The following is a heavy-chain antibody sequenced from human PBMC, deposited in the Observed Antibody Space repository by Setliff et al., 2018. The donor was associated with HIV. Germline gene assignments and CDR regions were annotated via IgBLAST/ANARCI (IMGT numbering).Heavy chain of an antibody. D-gene: IGHD2-15*01. CDR3: VRVAVSGRGLAY. J-gene: IGHJ4*02. CDR2: MNPKSGDT. Sequence: ASVKVSCKASGYTFTAYYLHWVRQAPGQGPEWMGWMNPKSGDTVYAQKLQGRVTMTRDTSITTAYMDLSWLTTDDTAVYYCVRVAVSGRGLAYWGQGTLVTVSS. V-gene: IGHV1-2*02. CDR1: GYTFTAYY.